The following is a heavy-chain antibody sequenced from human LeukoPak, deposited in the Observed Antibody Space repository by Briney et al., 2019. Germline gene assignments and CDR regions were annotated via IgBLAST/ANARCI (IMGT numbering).Heavy chain of an antibody. CDR3: ARSGCSSTSCHSGWFDP. CDR2: IYYSGST. V-gene: IGHV4-31*03. J-gene: IGHJ5*02. CDR1: GGSISSGGYY. Sequence: SETLSLTCTVSGGSISSGGYYWSWIRQHPGKGLEWIGYIYYSGSTYYNPSLKSRVTISVDTSKNQFSLKLSSVTAADTAVYYCARSGCSSTSCHSGWFDPWGQGTLVTVSS. D-gene: IGHD2-2*01.